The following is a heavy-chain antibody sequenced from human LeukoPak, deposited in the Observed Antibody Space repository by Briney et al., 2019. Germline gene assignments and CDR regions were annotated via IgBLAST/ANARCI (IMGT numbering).Heavy chain of an antibody. J-gene: IGHJ5*02. CDR1: GYTFTSYA. V-gene: IGHV1-3*01. Sequence: ASVKVSCKASGYTFTSYAMHWVRQAPGQRLEWMGWINAGNGNTKYSQKFQGRVTITRDTSASTAYMELSSLRSEDTAVYYCARDLPDDYGDYWFDPWGRGTLVTVSS. CDR2: INAGNGNT. CDR3: ARDLPDDYGDYWFDP. D-gene: IGHD4-17*01.